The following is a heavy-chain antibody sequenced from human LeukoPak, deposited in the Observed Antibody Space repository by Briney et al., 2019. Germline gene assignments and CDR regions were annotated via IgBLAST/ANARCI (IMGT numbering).Heavy chain of an antibody. CDR3: ARDQTGTFTGLDY. D-gene: IGHD1-7*01. Sequence: ASVKVSCKASGYTFTSYAMHWVRQAPGQRLEWMGWINAGNGNTKYSQKFQGRVTITRDTSASTAYMELSSLRSEDTAVYYCARDQTGTFTGLDYWGQETLVTVSS. CDR2: INAGNGNT. J-gene: IGHJ4*02. CDR1: GYTFTSYA. V-gene: IGHV1-3*01.